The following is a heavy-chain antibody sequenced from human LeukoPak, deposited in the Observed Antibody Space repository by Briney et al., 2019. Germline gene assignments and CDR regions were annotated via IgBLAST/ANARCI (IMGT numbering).Heavy chain of an antibody. CDR3: ARARYCSGGSCYHGAFDI. CDR1: GFTVSSNY. Sequence: GGSLRLSCAASGFTVSSNYMSWVRQAPGKGLEWVSVIYSGGSTYYADSVKGRFTVSRDNSKNTLYLQTNSLRAEDTAVYYCARARYCSGGSCYHGAFDIWGQGTMVTVSS. J-gene: IGHJ3*02. V-gene: IGHV3-53*01. D-gene: IGHD2-15*01. CDR2: IYSGGST.